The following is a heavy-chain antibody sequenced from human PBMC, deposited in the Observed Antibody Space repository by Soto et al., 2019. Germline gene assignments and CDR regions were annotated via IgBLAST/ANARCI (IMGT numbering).Heavy chain of an antibody. V-gene: IGHV3-21*01. J-gene: IGHJ4*02. CDR2: ISSSSSYI. D-gene: IGHD4-17*01. CDR1: GFTFSSYS. CDR3: ARAGAYGDYAVNYLGY. Sequence: EVQLVESGGGLVKPGGSLRLSCAASGFTFSSYSMNWVRQAPGKGLEWVSSISSSSSYIYYADTVKGRFTISRDNAKNSLYLQMNSLRAEDTAVYYCARAGAYGDYAVNYLGYWGQGTLVTGSS.